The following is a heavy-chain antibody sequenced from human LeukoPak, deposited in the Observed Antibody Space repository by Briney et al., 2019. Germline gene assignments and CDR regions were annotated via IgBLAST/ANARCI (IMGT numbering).Heavy chain of an antibody. Sequence: GGSLRLSCAASGFTFSSYAMSWVRQAPGKGLEWVSAISGSGGSTCYADSVKGRFTISRDNSKNTLYLQMNSLRAEDTAVYYCAKVSGSGGTKYQPFDYWGQGTLVTVSS. J-gene: IGHJ4*02. CDR2: ISGSGGST. CDR3: AKVSGSGGTKYQPFDY. D-gene: IGHD2-15*01. CDR1: GFTFSSYA. V-gene: IGHV3-23*01.